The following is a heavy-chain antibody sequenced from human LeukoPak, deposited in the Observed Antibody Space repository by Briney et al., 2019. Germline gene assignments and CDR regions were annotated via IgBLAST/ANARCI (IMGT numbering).Heavy chain of an antibody. Sequence: ASVKVSCKASGYTFTIYGISWVRQAPGQALEWMGWISAYNANINYAQQLLGRVTMTPATSTSTAYMELRSLRSDDTAVYYCARASDGSGTSFDYWGQGTLVTVSS. D-gene: IGHD3-10*01. V-gene: IGHV1-18*01. CDR3: ARASDGSGTSFDY. CDR1: GYTFTIYG. CDR2: ISAYNANI. J-gene: IGHJ4*02.